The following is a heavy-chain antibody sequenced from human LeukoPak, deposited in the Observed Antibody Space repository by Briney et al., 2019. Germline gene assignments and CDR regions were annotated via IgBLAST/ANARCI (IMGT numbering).Heavy chain of an antibody. J-gene: IGHJ6*02. CDR1: GFTFSSYA. V-gene: IGHV3-23*01. D-gene: IGHD3-3*01. CDR2: ISGSGGST. CDR3: AKGKLRFLEWLSMDV. Sequence: TGGSLRLSCAASGFTFSSYAMSWVRQAPGKGLEWVSAISGSGGSTYYADSVKGRFTISRDNSKNTLYLQMNSLRAEDTAVYYCAKGKLRFLEWLSMDVWGQGTTVTVSS.